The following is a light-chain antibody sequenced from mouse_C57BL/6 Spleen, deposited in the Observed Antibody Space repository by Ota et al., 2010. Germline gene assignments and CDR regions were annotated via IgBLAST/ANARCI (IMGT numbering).Light chain of an antibody. V-gene: IGKV4-55*01. CDR2: DTS. CDR3: QQWSSYPWT. Sequence: QIVLTQSPAIMSASPGEKVTMTCSASSSVSYIYWFQQKPGSSPRLLIYDTSNLASGVPVRFSGSGSGTSYSLTISRMEAEDAATYYCQQWSSYPWTFGGGTKLEIK. CDR1: SSVSY. J-gene: IGKJ1*01.